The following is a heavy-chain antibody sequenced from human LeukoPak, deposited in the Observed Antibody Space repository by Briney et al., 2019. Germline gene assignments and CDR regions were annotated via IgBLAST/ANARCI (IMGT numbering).Heavy chain of an antibody. CDR2: ISSDGSSR. V-gene: IGHV3-74*01. D-gene: IGHD5-12*01. Sequence: GGSLRLSCVGSVFSFSTYWMHWVRHAPGKGMVWVSRISSDGSSRTYADSVMGRFAISRDNAKNTLFLHMDSLRAEDTGVYYCVRGTSRENGYGGDDPYWGQGTLVIVSS. CDR1: VFSFSTYW. CDR3: VRGTSRENGYGGDDPY. J-gene: IGHJ4*02.